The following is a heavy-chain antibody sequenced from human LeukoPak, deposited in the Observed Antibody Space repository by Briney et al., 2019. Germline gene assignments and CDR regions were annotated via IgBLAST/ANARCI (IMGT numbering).Heavy chain of an antibody. Sequence: PSETLSLTCAVYGGSFSGYYWSWIRQPPGKGLEWIGEINHSGSTNYNPSLKSRVTISVDTSKNQFSLKLSSVTAADTAVYYCAKWCSSTSCYNYYYYGMDVWGQGTTVTVSS. J-gene: IGHJ6*02. CDR1: GGSFSGYY. CDR3: AKWCSSTSCYNYYYYGMDV. CDR2: INHSGST. V-gene: IGHV4-34*01. D-gene: IGHD2-2*01.